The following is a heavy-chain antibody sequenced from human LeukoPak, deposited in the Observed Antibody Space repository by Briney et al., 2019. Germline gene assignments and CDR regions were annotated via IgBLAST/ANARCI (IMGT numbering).Heavy chain of an antibody. D-gene: IGHD2-15*01. CDR2: ISAYNGNT. CDR3: ARDHTVAPWDYCYGMDV. V-gene: IGHV1-18*04. J-gene: IGHJ6*04. Sequence: GASVKVSCKASGYTFTSYGISWVRQAPGQGLEWMGWISAYNGNTNYAQKLQGRVTMTTDTSTSTAYMELRSLRSDDTAVYYCARDHTVAPWDYCYGMDVWGKGTTVTVSS. CDR1: GYTFTSYG.